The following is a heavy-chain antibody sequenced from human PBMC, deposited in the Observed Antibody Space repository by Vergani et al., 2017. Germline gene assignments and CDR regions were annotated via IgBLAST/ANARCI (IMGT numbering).Heavy chain of an antibody. CDR1: GFSFSGYW. D-gene: IGHD5-12*01. Sequence: EVQLVASGGGLVKPGGSLRLSCAASGFSFSGYWMHWVRQSPEKGLVWVSRIKSDGSITNYADSVKGRFTISRDNAKNTLYLEMNSLRGDDTAIYYCVRARCSGPCFMSNWFDSWGQGTLVTVSS. V-gene: IGHV3-74*02. J-gene: IGHJ5*01. CDR3: VRARCSGPCFMSNWFDS. CDR2: IKSDGSIT.